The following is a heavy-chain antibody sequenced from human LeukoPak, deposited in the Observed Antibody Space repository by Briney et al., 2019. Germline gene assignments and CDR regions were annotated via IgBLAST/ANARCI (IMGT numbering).Heavy chain of an antibody. D-gene: IGHD3-3*01. J-gene: IGHJ4*02. Sequence: GGSLRLSCAASGFTFTSYAMSWVRQAPGKGLEWVSAIIGDGRSTYYADSVKGRFTISRDNSKNTFYLQMNSLRAEDTAVHYCAKGPLFWSGYHYFDYWGQGTLVTVSS. CDR2: IIGDGRST. V-gene: IGHV3-23*01. CDR1: GFTFTSYA. CDR3: AKGPLFWSGYHYFDY.